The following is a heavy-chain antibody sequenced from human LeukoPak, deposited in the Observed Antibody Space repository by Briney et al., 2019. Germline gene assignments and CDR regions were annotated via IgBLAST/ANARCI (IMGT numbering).Heavy chain of an antibody. CDR2: ISNSGGTT. CDR3: ARGSYYYDSSGYWYFDY. CDR1: GFTFSSYA. Sequence: GGSLRLSCAASGFTFSSYAMSWVRQAPGKGLEWVSTISNSGGTTYYAGSVKGRFTISRDDSENTLYLQMNSLRAEDTALYYCARGSYYYDSSGYWYFDYWGQGTLVTVSS. D-gene: IGHD3-22*01. J-gene: IGHJ4*02. V-gene: IGHV3-23*01.